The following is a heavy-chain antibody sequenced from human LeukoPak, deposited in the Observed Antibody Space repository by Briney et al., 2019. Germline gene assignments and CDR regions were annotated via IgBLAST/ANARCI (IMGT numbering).Heavy chain of an antibody. CDR2: IYPGDSDT. CDR3: ARTDTMVRGATDAFDI. V-gene: IGHV5-51*01. CDR1: GYSFTSYW. Sequence: GESLKISCKGSGYSFTSYWIGWVGQLPGKGLEWMGIIYPGDSDTRYSPSFQGQVTISADKSISTAYLQWSSLKASDTAMYYCARTDTMVRGATDAFDIWGQGTMVTVSS. D-gene: IGHD3-10*01. J-gene: IGHJ3*02.